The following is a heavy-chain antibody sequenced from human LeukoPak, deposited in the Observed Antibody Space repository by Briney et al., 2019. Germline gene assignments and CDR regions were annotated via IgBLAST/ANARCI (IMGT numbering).Heavy chain of an antibody. CDR2: ITETGTAM. V-gene: IGHV3-11*01. CDR3: ARAHTVDGYNKGFDS. Sequence: GGSLRLSCAASGFSFSDYYMGWTRQSPGKGLQWLSYITETGTAMFYPDSVKGRFTISRDNAKNSLFLQMHSLSVEDTAVYFCARAHTVDGYNKGFDSWGQGTLVTVSS. D-gene: IGHD5-24*01. J-gene: IGHJ5*01. CDR1: GFSFSDYY.